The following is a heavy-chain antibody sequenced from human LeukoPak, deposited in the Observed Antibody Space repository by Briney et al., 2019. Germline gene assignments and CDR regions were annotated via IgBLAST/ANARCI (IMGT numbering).Heavy chain of an antibody. Sequence: GGSXXLXXXXXGFTFSSXXXSWVRQXPGKGXEWGSAISGSGGSTYYADSVKGRVTIPRDNSKNTLYLQMNSLRAEDTAVYYCAKGRYYFDYWGQGTLVTVSS. D-gene: IGHD2-2*01. CDR3: AKGRYYFDY. CDR1: GFTFSSXX. CDR2: ISGSGGST. V-gene: IGHV3-23*01. J-gene: IGHJ4*02.